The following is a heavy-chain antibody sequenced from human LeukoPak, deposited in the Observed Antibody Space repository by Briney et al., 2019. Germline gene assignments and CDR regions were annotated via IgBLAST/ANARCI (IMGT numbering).Heavy chain of an antibody. D-gene: IGHD3-10*01. CDR2: IYYSGYT. J-gene: IGHJ4*02. CDR1: GGSISSSSYH. Sequence: SSETLSLTCTVSGGSISSSSYHWGWLRQPPGKGLEWIGSIYYSGYTYYNPSVESRVTISVATSKNKFFLQLSSVTAADTAVYFFAKHDMGSYDNRVRDYWGQGPLVTVSS. V-gene: IGHV4-39*01. CDR3: AKHDMGSYDNRVRDY.